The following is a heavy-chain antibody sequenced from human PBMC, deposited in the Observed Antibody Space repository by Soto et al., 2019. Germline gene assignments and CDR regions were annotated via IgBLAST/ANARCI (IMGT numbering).Heavy chain of an antibody. V-gene: IGHV4-4*09. Sequence: QVQLQESGPGLAKPSETLSLTCTVSGGSMRGQHWSWIRQPPGKGLEWIGHHRDSTNYTPSLKSGVTISTDTSKYQFSLKLSSVTAADTAVYYCATYSVGEGGRGYWGQGTLVTVSS. CDR1: GGSMRGQH. J-gene: IGHJ4*02. CDR3: ATYSVGEGGRGY. D-gene: IGHD5-12*01. CDR2: HHRDST.